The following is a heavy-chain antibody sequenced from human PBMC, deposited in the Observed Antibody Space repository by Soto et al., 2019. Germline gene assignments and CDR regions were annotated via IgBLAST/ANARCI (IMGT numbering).Heavy chain of an antibody. V-gene: IGHV3-30*18. CDR2: ISYDGSNK. CDR3: ANDLSIAAAGNWFDP. CDR1: GFTFSSYG. J-gene: IGHJ5*02. Sequence: PGGSLRLSCAASGFTFSSYGMHWVRQAPGKGLEWVAVISYDGSNKYYADSVKGRFTISRDNSKNTLYLQMNSLRAEDTAVYYCANDLSIAAAGNWFDPWGQGT. D-gene: IGHD6-13*01.